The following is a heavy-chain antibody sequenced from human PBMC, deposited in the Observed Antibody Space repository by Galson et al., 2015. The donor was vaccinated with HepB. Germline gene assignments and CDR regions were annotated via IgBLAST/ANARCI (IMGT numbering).Heavy chain of an antibody. D-gene: IGHD2-2*01. CDR1: GFTFSSYG. V-gene: IGHV3-30*03. Sequence: SLRLSCAASGFTFSSYGMHWVRQAPGKGLEWVAVISYDGSNKYYADSVKGRFTISRDNSKNSLYLQMNSLRAEDTAVYYCARETTRFTSHSDYWGQGTLVTVSS. CDR3: ARETTRFTSHSDY. J-gene: IGHJ4*02. CDR2: ISYDGSNK.